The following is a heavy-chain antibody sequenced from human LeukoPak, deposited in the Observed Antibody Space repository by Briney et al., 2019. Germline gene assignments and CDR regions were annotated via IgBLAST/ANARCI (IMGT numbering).Heavy chain of an antibody. V-gene: IGHV3-30*04. CDR1: GFTFSSYA. J-gene: IGHJ4*02. CDR2: ISYDGSNK. D-gene: IGHD6-19*01. CDR3: ARDCIAVAGCFDY. Sequence: GGSLRLSCAASGFTFSSYAMHWVRQAPGKGLEWVAVISYDGSNKYYADSVKGRFTISRDNSKNTLYLQMNNLRAEDTAVYYCARDCIAVAGCFDYWGQGTLVTVSS.